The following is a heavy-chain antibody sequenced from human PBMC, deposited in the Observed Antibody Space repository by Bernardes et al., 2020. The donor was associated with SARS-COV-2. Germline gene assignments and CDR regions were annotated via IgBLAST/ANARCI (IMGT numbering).Heavy chain of an antibody. V-gene: IGHV3-66*01. Sequence: GGSLRLSCAASGLTVSDNYMTWVRQAPGKGLEWVALMYSGGSTYHADSVKGRFTVSRDNSKNTLYLQMNSLRAEDTAVYYCASVMATWDRGLFSNTYYFYGMDVWGQGTTVTVSS. CDR2: MYSGGST. CDR3: ASVMATWDRGLFSNTYYFYGMDV. D-gene: IGHD3-10*01. CDR1: GLTVSDNY. J-gene: IGHJ6*02.